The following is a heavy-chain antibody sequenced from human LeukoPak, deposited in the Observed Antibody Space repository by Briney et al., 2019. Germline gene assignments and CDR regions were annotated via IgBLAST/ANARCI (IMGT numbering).Heavy chain of an antibody. V-gene: IGHV3-23*01. CDR1: GFTFSSYA. J-gene: IGHJ4*02. CDR2: ISGSGGST. CDR3: ARSPSGFDTPNFFDR. D-gene: IGHD3-10*01. Sequence: GGSLRLSCAASGFTFSSYAMSWVRQAPGKGLEWVSAISGSGGSTYYADSVKGRFTISRDNGKNSLYLQMNSLTVEDTAVYFCARSPSGFDTPNFFDRWGQGILVAVSS.